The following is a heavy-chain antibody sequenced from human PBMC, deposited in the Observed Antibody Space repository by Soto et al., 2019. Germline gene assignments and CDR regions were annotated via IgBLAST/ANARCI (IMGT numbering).Heavy chain of an antibody. CDR2: INAGNGNT. D-gene: IGHD3-9*01. V-gene: IGHV1-3*01. CDR3: ARDSRKIFYPPNWFDP. CDR1: GYTFTSYA. Sequence: ASVKVSCKGSGYTFTSYAMHWVRQAPGQRLEWMGWINAGNGNTKYSQKFQGRVTITRDTSASTAYMELSSLRSEDTAVYYCARDSRKIFYPPNWFDPWGQGTLVTVSS. J-gene: IGHJ5*02.